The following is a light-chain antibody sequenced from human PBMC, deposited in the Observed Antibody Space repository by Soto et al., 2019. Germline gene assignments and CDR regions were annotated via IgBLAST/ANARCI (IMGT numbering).Light chain of an antibody. Sequence: DIQMTQSPSSLSASVGDRVTITCRASQSISSYLNWYQQKPGKAPKLLIYAASSLQSGVPSRFSGSESGTDFPLPISSLQPEDFATYSCQQSYSTPPTFGQGTKLEIK. CDR1: QSISSY. J-gene: IGKJ2*01. CDR2: AAS. CDR3: QQSYSTPPT. V-gene: IGKV1-39*01.